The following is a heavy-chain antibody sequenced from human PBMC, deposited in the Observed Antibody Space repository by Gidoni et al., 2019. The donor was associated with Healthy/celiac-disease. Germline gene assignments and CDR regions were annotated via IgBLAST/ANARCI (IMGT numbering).Heavy chain of an antibody. CDR2: ISWNSGSI. D-gene: IGHD6-13*01. CDR3: AKDIGYSSSWGIRAFDI. Sequence: EVQLVESGGGLVQPGRYLRLSCAASGCTFDDYAMHWVRQAPGKGLEWVSGISWNSGSIGYADSVKGRFTISRDNVKNSLYLQMNSLRAEDMALYYCAKDIGYSSSWGIRAFDIWGQGTMVTVSS. V-gene: IGHV3-9*03. CDR1: GCTFDDYA. J-gene: IGHJ3*02.